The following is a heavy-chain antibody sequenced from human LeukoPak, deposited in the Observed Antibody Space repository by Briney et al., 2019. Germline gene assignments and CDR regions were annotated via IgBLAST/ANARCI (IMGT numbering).Heavy chain of an antibody. CDR1: GGILNNGGFY. CDR2: IYYSGSS. Sequence: SRTLSLTCTVSGGILNNGGFYGRWLRQQPGGGREWIGYIYYSGSSYYNPSLRSRVTISVDTSKNHFSLKLSSVTAADTAVYYCARNRDGYNSFDYWGQGTLVTVSS. CDR3: ARNRDGYNSFDY. V-gene: IGHV4-31*03. D-gene: IGHD5-24*01. J-gene: IGHJ4*02.